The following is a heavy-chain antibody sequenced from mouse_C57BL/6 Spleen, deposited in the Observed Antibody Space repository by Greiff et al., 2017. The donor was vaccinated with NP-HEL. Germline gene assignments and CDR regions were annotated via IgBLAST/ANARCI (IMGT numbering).Heavy chain of an antibody. Sequence: VKVVESGAELVKPGASVKISCKASGYAFSSYWMNWVKQRPGKGLEWIGQIYPGDGDTNYNGKFKGKATLTADKSSSTAYMQLSSLTSEDSAVYFCARTAQAGGFDYWGQGTTLTVSS. J-gene: IGHJ2*01. CDR3: ARTAQAGGFDY. V-gene: IGHV1-80*01. CDR1: GYAFSSYW. D-gene: IGHD3-2*02. CDR2: IYPGDGDT.